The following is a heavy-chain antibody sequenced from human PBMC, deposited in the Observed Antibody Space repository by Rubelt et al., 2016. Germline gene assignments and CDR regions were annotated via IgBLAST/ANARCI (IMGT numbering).Heavy chain of an antibody. D-gene: IGHD3-22*01. CDR2: IIPIFGTA. CDR3: ARDLVGVVITTHDAFDI. V-gene: IGHV1-69*06. J-gene: IGHJ3*02. Sequence: QVQLVQSGAEVKKPGSSVKVSCKASGGTFSSYAISWVRQAPGQGLEWMGGIIPIFGTANYAQKFQGRVTITADKPTSTAYMELSSLRSEDTAVYYCARDLVGVVITTHDAFDIWGQGTMVTVSP. CDR1: GGTFSSYA.